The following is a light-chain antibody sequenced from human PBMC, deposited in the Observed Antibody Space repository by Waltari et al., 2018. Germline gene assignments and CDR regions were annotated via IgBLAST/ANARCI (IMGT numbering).Light chain of an antibody. V-gene: IGLV4-69*01. CDR1: SGHSSNV. CDR3: QTGGHGTWV. Sequence: QLVLTQSPSASASLGASVRLTCTLSSGHSSNVLAWHPRQPEKGPRYLMKVNSDGSHSKGDEIPDRFSGSSSGAERYLTISSLQSEDEADYYCQTGGHGTWVFGGGTKLTVL. CDR2: VNSDGSH. J-gene: IGLJ3*02.